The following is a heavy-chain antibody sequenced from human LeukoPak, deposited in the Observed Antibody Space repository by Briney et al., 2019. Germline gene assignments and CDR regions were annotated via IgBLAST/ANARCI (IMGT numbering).Heavy chain of an antibody. CDR3: ARAPRLLWFGELLSDYYYMDV. D-gene: IGHD3-10*01. CDR2: INHSGST. V-gene: IGHV4-34*01. CDR1: GGSFSGYY. J-gene: IGHJ6*03. Sequence: PSETLSLTCAVYGGSFSGYYWSWIRQPPGKGLEWIGEINHSGSTNYNPSLKSRVTISVDTSKNQFSLKLSSVTAADTAVYYCARAPRLLWFGELLSDYYYMDVWGKGTTVTVSS.